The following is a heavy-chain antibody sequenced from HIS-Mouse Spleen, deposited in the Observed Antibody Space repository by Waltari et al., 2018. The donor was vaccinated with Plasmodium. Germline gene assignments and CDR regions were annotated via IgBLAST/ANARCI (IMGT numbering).Heavy chain of an antibody. CDR1: GGSFSGYY. J-gene: IGHJ2*01. V-gene: IGHV4-34*01. D-gene: IGHD3-3*01. CDR3: ARVTSSGVYWNFDL. Sequence: QVQLQQWGAGLLKPSETLSLTCAVYGGSFSGYYWSWSRQPPGKGLEWIGEINHSGSTNYNPSLKSRVTISVDTSKNQFSLKLSSVTAADTAVYYCARVTSSGVYWNFDLWGRGTLVTVSS. CDR2: INHSGST.